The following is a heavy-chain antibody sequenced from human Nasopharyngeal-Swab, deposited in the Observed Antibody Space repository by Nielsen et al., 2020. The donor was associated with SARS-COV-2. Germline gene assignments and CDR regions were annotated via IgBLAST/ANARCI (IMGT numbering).Heavy chain of an antibody. CDR2: IWYDGSNK. J-gene: IGHJ6*02. CDR1: GFTFSSYG. D-gene: IGHD3-3*01. V-gene: IGHV3-33*01. CDR3: ARDPDQYYDFWSGPLDV. Sequence: GGSLRLSCAASGFTFSSYGMHWVRQAPGKGLEWVAVIWYDGSNKYYADSVKGRFTISRDNSKNTLYLQMNSLRAEDTAVYYCARDPDQYYDFWSGPLDVWGQGTTVTVS.